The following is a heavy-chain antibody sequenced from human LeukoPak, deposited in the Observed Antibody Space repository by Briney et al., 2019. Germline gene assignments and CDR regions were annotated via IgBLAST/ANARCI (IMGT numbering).Heavy chain of an antibody. CDR1: SFTFSDYG. CDR2: ISGSGADT. D-gene: IGHD3-22*01. CDR3: ARGWHYETSGYSYVPVY. J-gene: IGHJ4*02. V-gene: IGHV3-23*01. Sequence: GGTLRLSCEASSFTFSDYGMSWVRQAPGKGLEWVAGISGSGADTYYADSVKGRFTVSRDNSRNSLYLQMNSLRAEDTALYYCARGWHYETSGYSYVPVYWGQGTLVTVSS.